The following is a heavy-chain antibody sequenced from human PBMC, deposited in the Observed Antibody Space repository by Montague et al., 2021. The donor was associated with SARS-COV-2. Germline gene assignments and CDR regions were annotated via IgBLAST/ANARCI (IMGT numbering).Heavy chain of an antibody. Sequence: SLRLSCAASGFTFSSYGMHWVRQAPGKGLEWVAVIWYDGSNRYYADSVKGRFTISRDNSKNTLYLQMNSLRAEDTAVYYCAGMLVPYNGMDVWGQGTTVTVSS. CDR1: GFTFSSYG. D-gene: IGHD2-2*01. CDR2: IWYDGSNR. CDR3: AGMLVPYNGMDV. J-gene: IGHJ6*02. V-gene: IGHV3-33*01.